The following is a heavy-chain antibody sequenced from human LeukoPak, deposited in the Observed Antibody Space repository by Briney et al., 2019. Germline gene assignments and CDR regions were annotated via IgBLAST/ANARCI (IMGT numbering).Heavy chain of an antibody. CDR3: ARALLWPRPARPFDY. CDR1: GYTFTSYG. Sequence: ASVKVSCKASGYTFTSYGISWVRQAPGQGLEWMGWISAYNGNTNYAQKLQGRVTMTTDTSTSTAYMELRSLRADDTAVYYCARALLWPRPARPFDYWGQGTLVTVSS. D-gene: IGHD2-15*01. V-gene: IGHV1-18*04. J-gene: IGHJ4*02. CDR2: ISAYNGNT.